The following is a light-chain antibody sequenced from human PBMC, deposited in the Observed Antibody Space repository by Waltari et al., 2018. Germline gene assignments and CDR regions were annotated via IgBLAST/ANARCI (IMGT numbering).Light chain of an antibody. V-gene: IGLV1-51*02. J-gene: IGLJ7*01. CDR2: EDT. CDR1: SSNIGNNS. CDR3: GTWDSSLSGAV. Sequence: QSVLTQPPSVSAAPGQRVTISCSGGSSNIGNNSVSWYRQFQGTAPKRLIYEDTCRPAGIPGRVSGSKSGTSATLDIAGLQAGDEADYYCGTWDSSLSGAVFGGGTHLTVL.